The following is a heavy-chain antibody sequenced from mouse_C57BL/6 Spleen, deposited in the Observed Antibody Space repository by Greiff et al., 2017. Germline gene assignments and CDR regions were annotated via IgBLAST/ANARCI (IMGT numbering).Heavy chain of an antibody. Sequence: QVQLQQSGAELVKPGASVKISCKASGYAFSSYWMNWVKQRPGKGLEWIGQIYPGDGDTNYNGKFKGKATLTADNSSSTAYMQLSSLTSEDSAVYFCARSYYGSSYQYYFDYWGQGTTLTVSS. CDR1: GYAFSSYW. CDR2: IYPGDGDT. V-gene: IGHV1-80*01. CDR3: ARSYYGSSYQYYFDY. D-gene: IGHD1-1*01. J-gene: IGHJ2*01.